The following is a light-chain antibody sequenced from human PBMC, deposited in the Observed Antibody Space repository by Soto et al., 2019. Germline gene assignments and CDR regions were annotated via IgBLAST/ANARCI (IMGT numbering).Light chain of an antibody. CDR2: EGR. CDR3: CSYAGSPTYV. CDR1: RSEVGRYDL. Sequence: SALTQPAAVSGSPGQSIRISCTGTRSEVGRYDLVSGYQQHAGEGPKDMRYEGRKRSSEDSNRCSGSKSGNTAPLTIAGLHAEDAADYYCCSYAGSPTYVFGTGPKVTVL. J-gene: IGLJ1*01. V-gene: IGLV2-23*01.